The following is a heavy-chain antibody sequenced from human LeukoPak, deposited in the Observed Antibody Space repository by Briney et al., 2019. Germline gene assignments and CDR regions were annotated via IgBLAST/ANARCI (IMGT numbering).Heavy chain of an antibody. J-gene: IGHJ4*02. D-gene: IGHD2-15*01. CDR2: IYTSGST. CDR1: GGSITIYY. CDR3: ARGPTSQGVAFDY. Sequence: SETLSLTCTVSGGSITIYYWSWIRQPAGKGLEWIGRIYTSGSTNYNPSLKSRVTMSVDTSKNQFSLKLSSVTAADTAVYYCARGPTSQGVAFDYWGQGTLVTVSS. V-gene: IGHV4-4*07.